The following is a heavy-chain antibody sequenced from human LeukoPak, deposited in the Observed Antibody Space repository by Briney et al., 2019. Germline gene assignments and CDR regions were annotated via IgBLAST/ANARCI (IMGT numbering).Heavy chain of an antibody. CDR2: IWYDGSNK. D-gene: IGHD5-12*01. CDR3: AKQLVATSGEAFDI. CDR1: GFTFSSYG. J-gene: IGHJ3*02. Sequence: GGSLRLSCAASGFTFSSYGMHWVRQAPGKGLEWVAVIWYDGSNKYYADSVKGRFTTSRDNSKNTLYLQMNSLRAEDTAVYYCAKQLVATSGEAFDIWGQGTMVTVSS. V-gene: IGHV3-33*06.